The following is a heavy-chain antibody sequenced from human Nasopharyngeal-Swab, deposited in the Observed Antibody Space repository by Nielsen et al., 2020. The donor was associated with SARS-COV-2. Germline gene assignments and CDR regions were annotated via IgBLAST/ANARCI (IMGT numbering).Heavy chain of an antibody. CDR1: GFTFSSYS. CDR2: ISSSSSYI. V-gene: IGHV3-21*01. D-gene: IGHD3-3*01. Sequence: GVSLRLSCAASGFTFSSYSMNWVRQAPGKGLEWVSSISSSSSYIYYSDSVKGRFTISRDNAKNSLYLQMNSLRAEDTAVYYCARGVEVGVPYYYYGMDVWGQGTTVTVSS. CDR3: ARGVEVGVPYYYYGMDV. J-gene: IGHJ6*02.